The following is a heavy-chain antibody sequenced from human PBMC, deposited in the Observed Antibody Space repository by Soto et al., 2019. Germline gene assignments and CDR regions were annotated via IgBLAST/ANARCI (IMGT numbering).Heavy chain of an antibody. CDR2: IIPLLGTA. J-gene: IGHJ6*01. V-gene: IGHV1-69*08. D-gene: IGHD1-7*01. CDR3: TRDPVELFGYMDV. CDR1: EGTFSSYS. Sequence: GASVKVSCKASEGTFSSYSITWVRQAPGQRLEWMGEIIPLLGTANYAQKFQGTVTITGDKSTSTIYMGLSSLRSDDAAVYYCTRDPVELFGYMDVWGRWTTVTLSS.